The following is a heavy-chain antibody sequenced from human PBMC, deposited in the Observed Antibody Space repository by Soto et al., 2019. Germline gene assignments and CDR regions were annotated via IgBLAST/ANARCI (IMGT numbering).Heavy chain of an antibody. J-gene: IGHJ6*02. D-gene: IGHD4-17*01. CDR1: GFTFSSYG. CDR2: IWYDGSNK. Sequence: QVQLVESGGGVVQPGRSLRLSCAASGFTFSSYGMHWVRQAPGKGLEWVAVIWYDGSNKYYADSVKGRFTISRDNSKNTLYLQMNSLRAEDTAVYYCARKTDYGDDTYYYYGMDVWGQGTTVTVSS. CDR3: ARKTDYGDDTYYYYGMDV. V-gene: IGHV3-33*01.